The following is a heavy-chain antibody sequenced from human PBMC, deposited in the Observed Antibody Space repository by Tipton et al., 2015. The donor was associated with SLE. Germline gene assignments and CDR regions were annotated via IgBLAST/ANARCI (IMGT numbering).Heavy chain of an antibody. CDR2: ISSSSSTI. J-gene: IGHJ3*02. V-gene: IGHV3-48*01. Sequence: GSLRLSCAASGFTFSSYAMSWVRQAPGKGLEWVSYISSSSSTIYYADSVKGRFTISRDNAKNSLYLQMNSLRAEDTAVYYCAKDGLAFDIWGQGTMVTVSS. CDR1: GFTFSSYA. CDR3: AKDGLAFDI.